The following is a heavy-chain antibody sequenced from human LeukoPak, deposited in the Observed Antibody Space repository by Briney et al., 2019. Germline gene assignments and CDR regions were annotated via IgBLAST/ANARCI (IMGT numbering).Heavy chain of an antibody. V-gene: IGHV4-38-2*02. J-gene: IGHJ4*02. CDR3: ARDRAKYYYGSGSYLSSSSF. D-gene: IGHD3-10*01. Sequence: SETLSLTCTVSGYSISSYYYWGWIRPPPGKGLEWIGSIYHSGSTYYNPSLKSRVTISVDTSKNQFSLKLSSVTAADTAVYYCARDRAKYYYGSGSYLSSSSFWGQGTLVTVSS. CDR1: GYSISSYYY. CDR2: IYHSGST.